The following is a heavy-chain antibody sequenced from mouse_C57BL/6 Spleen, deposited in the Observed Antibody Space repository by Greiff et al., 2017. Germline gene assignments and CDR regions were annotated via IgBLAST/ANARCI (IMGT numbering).Heavy chain of an antibody. CDR1: GYTFTSYW. J-gene: IGHJ4*01. V-gene: IGHV1-55*01. CDR2: IYPGSGST. Sequence: QVQLQQSGAELVKPGASVKMSCKASGYTFTSYWITWVKQRPGQGLEWIGDIYPGSGSTTYNEKFKSKATLTVDTSSSTAYMQLSSLTSEDSAVYYCAREGEVSWDTYAMDYWGQGTSVTVSS. CDR3: AREGEVSWDTYAMDY. D-gene: IGHD4-1*01.